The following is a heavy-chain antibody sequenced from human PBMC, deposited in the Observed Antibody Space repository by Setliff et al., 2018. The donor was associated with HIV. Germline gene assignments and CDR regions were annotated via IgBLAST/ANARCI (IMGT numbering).Heavy chain of an antibody. CDR2: IHTDGNI. CDR3: ASPDRGVWGFNV. J-gene: IGHJ3*01. Sequence: LSLTCSVSGASIHGGNYYWIWIRQQPGKGLEWIGYIHTDGNIYYDPSLRSRVTISVDTSKNQFSMKLNSVTAADTAVYYCASPDRGVWGFNVWGQGAMVTVSS. V-gene: IGHV4-31*02. D-gene: IGHD3-16*01. CDR1: GASIHGGNYY.